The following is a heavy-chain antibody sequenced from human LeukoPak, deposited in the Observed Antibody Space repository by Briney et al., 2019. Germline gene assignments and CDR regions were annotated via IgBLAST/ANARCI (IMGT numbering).Heavy chain of an antibody. CDR1: GFTFVDYA. D-gene: IGHD3-22*01. CDR3: TTGPYYESSGYRLDY. CDR2: IRSKTHGGTT. V-gene: IGHV3-49*03. Sequence: GGSLRLSCTASGFTFVDYAMSWIRQAPGKGLEWVSFIRSKTHGGTTEYAASVKGRFIISRDDSNSIAYLQMNSLKTEDTALYYCTTGPYYESSGYRLDYWGQGNLVTVSS. J-gene: IGHJ4*02.